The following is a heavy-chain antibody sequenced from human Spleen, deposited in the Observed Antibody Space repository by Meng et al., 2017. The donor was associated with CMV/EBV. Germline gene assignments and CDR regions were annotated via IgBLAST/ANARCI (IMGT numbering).Heavy chain of an antibody. V-gene: IGHV3-23*01. CDR1: GFTFSSNA. J-gene: IGHJ4*02. CDR2: VTGSGGST. CDR3: AKAFSSSWYREYYDY. D-gene: IGHD6-13*01. Sequence: GGSLRLSCAASGFTFSSNAMSWVRQAPGKGLEWVSAVTGSGGSTYYADSVKGRFTISRDNSKNTLYLQMNSLRVEDTAVYYCAKAFSSSWYREYYDYWGQGTLVTVSS.